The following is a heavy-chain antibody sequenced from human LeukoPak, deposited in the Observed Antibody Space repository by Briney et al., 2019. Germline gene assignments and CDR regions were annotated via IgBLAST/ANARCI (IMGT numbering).Heavy chain of an antibody. D-gene: IGHD6-19*01. CDR2: ISSSSSYI. V-gene: IGHV3-21*01. Sequence: GGSLKLSCAASGFTFSSYSMNWVRQAPGKGLEWVSSISSSSSYIYYADSVKGRFTISRDNAKNSLYLQMNSLRAEDTAVYYCSGYSSGWTYYFDYWGQGTLVTVSS. CDR1: GFTFSSYS. J-gene: IGHJ4*02. CDR3: SGYSSGWTYYFDY.